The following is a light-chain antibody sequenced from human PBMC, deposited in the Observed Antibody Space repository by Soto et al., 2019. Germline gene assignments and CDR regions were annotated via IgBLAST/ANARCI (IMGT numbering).Light chain of an antibody. J-gene: IGLJ2*01. CDR1: SSDVGGYNY. CDR2: DVS. CDR3: SSYTSSSTRHVV. Sequence: QSVLTQPASVSGSPGQSITISCTGTSSDVGGYNYVSWYQQHPGKAPKLMIYDVSNRPSGVSNRFAGSQSGNTASLTISGLQAEDEADYYCSSYTSSSTRHVVFGGGTQLTVL. V-gene: IGLV2-14*01.